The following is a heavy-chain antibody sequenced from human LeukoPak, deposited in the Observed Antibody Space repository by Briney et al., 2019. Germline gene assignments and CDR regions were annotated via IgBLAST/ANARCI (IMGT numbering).Heavy chain of an antibody. V-gene: IGHV4-30-4*08. CDR2: IYYSGST. J-gene: IGHJ4*02. Sequence: SETLSLTCAVYGGSFSGYYWSWIRQPPGKGLEWIGYIYYSGSTYYNPSLKSRVTISVDTSKNQFSLKLSSVTAADTAVYYCASAEGWGYYFDYWGQGTLVTVSS. D-gene: IGHD3-16*01. CDR3: ASAEGWGYYFDY. CDR1: GGSFSGYY.